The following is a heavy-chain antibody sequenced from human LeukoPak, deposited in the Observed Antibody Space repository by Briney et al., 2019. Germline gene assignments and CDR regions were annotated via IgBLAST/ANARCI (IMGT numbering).Heavy chain of an antibody. V-gene: IGHV6-1*01. Sequence: SQTLSLTCAISGDSVSGSPAVWNWIRQSPSRGLEWLGRAYYRSKWYIDYAVSVKGRTTITPDTSKNQFSLQLNSVTPEDTAVHYCARGAVRGGTNFDYWGQGTLVTVSS. D-gene: IGHD3-10*01. CDR2: AYYRSKWYI. CDR3: ARGAVRGGTNFDY. CDR1: GDSVSGSPAV. J-gene: IGHJ4*02.